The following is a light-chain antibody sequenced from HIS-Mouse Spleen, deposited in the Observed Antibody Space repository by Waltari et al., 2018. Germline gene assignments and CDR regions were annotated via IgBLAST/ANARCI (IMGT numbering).Light chain of an antibody. CDR2: DVS. V-gene: IGLV2-14*03. J-gene: IGLJ1*01. Sequence: QSALTQPASVSGSPGQSITISCTGTSSDVGGYNYVSWYQPHPCKAPKLMMYDVSNRPSGVSDRFSGSKSGNTASLTISGLQAEDEADYYCSSYTSSSTYVFGTGTKVTVL. CDR1: SSDVGGYNY. CDR3: SSYTSSSTYV.